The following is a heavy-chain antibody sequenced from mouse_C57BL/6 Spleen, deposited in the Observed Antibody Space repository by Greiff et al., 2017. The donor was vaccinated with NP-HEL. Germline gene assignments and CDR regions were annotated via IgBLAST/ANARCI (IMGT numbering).Heavy chain of an antibody. CDR1: GFTFSSYA. D-gene: IGHD2-4*01. CDR3: ARGDDYDRVYAMDY. V-gene: IGHV5-4*01. CDR2: ISDGGSYT. J-gene: IGHJ4*01. Sequence: EVQRVESGGGLVKPGGSLKLSCAASGFTFSSYAMSWVRQTPEKRLEWVATISDGGSYTYYPDNVKGRFTISRDNAKNNLYLQMSHLKSEDTAMYYCARGDDYDRVYAMDYWGQGTSVTVSS.